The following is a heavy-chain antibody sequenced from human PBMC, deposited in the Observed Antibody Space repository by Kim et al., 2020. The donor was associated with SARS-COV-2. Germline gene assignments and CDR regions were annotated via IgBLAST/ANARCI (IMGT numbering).Heavy chain of an antibody. J-gene: IGHJ6*02. CDR3: ARGYGSGSPYGMDV. Sequence: NPTHKSRCTIAVTRSKNQFSLKLSSVTAADTAVYYCARGYGSGSPYGMDVWGQGTTVTVSS. V-gene: IGHV4-30-2*01. D-gene: IGHD3-10*01.